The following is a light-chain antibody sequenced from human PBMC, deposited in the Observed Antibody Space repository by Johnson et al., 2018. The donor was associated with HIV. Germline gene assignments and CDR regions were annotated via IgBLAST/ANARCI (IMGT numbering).Light chain of an antibody. CDR2: DSN. CDR1: SSNIGNNY. V-gene: IGLV1-51*01. CDR3: GTWDSSMSAYV. Sequence: QSVLTQPPSVSAAPGQKVTISCSGSSSNIGNNYVSWYQQIPGTAPKLLIYDSNKRPSGIPDRFSGSMSSTSATLGITGLQTGDEADYYCGTWDSSMSAYVFGTGTKVTVL. J-gene: IGLJ1*01.